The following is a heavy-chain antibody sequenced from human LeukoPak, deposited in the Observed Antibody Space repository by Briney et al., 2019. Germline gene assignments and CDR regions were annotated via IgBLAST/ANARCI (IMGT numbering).Heavy chain of an antibody. CDR2: INHSGST. Sequence: SETLSLTCAVYGGSFSGYYWSWIRQPPGKGLEWIGEINHSGSTNYNPSLKSRVTISVDTSKNQFSLKLSSVTAADTAVYYCARGPGMNGSFDYWGQGTLVTVSS. CDR3: ARGPGMNGSFDY. CDR1: GGSFSGYY. J-gene: IGHJ4*02. D-gene: IGHD2-8*01. V-gene: IGHV4-34*01.